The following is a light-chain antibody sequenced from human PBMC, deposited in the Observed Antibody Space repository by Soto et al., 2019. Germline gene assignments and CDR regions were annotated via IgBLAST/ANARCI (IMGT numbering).Light chain of an antibody. CDR2: DAS. CDR1: RSVSSY. Sequence: EIVLTQSPATLSLSPGESATLSCRATRSVSSYLAWYQQKPGQAPRLLIYDASNRATGIPARFSGSGSGTDFTLTISRLEPEDFAVYFCQHYGSSPWTFGQGTKVDIK. V-gene: IGKV3-20*01. CDR3: QHYGSSPWT. J-gene: IGKJ1*01.